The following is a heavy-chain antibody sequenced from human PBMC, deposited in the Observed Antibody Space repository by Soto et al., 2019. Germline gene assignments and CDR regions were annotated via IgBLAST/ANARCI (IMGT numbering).Heavy chain of an antibody. D-gene: IGHD2-21*01. Sequence: QVHLVQSGAEVRKPGASVKVSCKASGYSFTSYGISWVRQAPGRGHEWMGWISTDNGNTNYAHNLQGRVSMTLDPSTSRSYMERLSLGSDSTAVDCCARVVPDTSLFFFYAGMDVGGQVTTVTVS. CDR1: GYSFTSYG. J-gene: IGHJ6*02. V-gene: IGHV1-18*01. CDR2: ISTDNGNT. CDR3: ARVVPDTSLFFFYAGMDV.